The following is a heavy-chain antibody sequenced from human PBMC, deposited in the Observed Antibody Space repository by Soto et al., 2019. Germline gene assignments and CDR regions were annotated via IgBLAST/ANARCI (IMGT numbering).Heavy chain of an antibody. Sequence: PGGSLRLSCAASGFAFSDACMNWVRQAPGKGLDWLAYITGNSGNIHYADSVKGRFAISRDNAKNSLYLQMNSLRDEDTAIYYCARDVNTEFDYWGQGTLVTVSS. CDR3: ARDVNTEFDY. V-gene: IGHV3-48*02. CDR2: ITGNSGNI. J-gene: IGHJ4*02. CDR1: GFAFSDAC. D-gene: IGHD4-17*01.